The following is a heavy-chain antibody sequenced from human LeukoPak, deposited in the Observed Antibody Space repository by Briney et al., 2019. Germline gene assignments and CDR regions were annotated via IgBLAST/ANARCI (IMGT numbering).Heavy chain of an antibody. CDR3: ARAVGGYSYKFDS. J-gene: IGHJ4*02. CDR1: GGSISSGSYY. Sequence: SQTLSLTCTVSGGSISSGSYYWSWIRQPAGKGLEWIGRISTSGSTNYNPSLKSRVTISVDTSKNQFSLKLNAVTVADTAVDYCARAVGGYSYKFDSRSQETLVTVSS. V-gene: IGHV4-61*02. D-gene: IGHD5-18*01. CDR2: ISTSGST.